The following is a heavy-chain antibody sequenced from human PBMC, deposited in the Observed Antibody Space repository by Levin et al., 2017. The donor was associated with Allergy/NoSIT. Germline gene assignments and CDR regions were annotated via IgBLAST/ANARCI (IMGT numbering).Heavy chain of an antibody. CDR2: ISWNSGSI. Sequence: PGGSLRLSCAASGFTFDDYAMHWVRQAPGKGLEWVSGISWNSGSIGYADSVKGRFTISRDNAKNSLYLQMNSLRAEDTALYYCAKEGYSSSWYSQFWYYYYYMDVWGKGTTVTVSS. V-gene: IGHV3-9*01. D-gene: IGHD6-13*01. CDR3: AKEGYSSSWYSQFWYYYYYMDV. J-gene: IGHJ6*03. CDR1: GFTFDDYA.